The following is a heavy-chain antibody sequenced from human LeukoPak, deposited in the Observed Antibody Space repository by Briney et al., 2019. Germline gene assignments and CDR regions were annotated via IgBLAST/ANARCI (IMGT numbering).Heavy chain of an antibody. CDR3: ARRLYDSSGYYDLDAFDI. J-gene: IGHJ3*02. D-gene: IGHD3-22*01. CDR2: IISSTIFT. Sequence: GGSLRLSCAASGLTFSSYILNWVRRAPGKGLEWLSSIISSTIFTYYAHSLKGRFTISRDNAKNSLYIKMNSLTAEDTAVYYCARRLYDSSGYYDLDAFDIWGQGKMVTVSS. V-gene: IGHV3-21*01. CDR1: GLTFSSYI.